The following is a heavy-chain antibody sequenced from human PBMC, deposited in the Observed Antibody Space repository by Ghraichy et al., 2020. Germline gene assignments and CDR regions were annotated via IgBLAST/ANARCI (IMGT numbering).Heavy chain of an antibody. J-gene: IGHJ4*02. CDR3: ARGVETDSIVVVPAATPDFFDY. Sequence: SETLSLTCAVYGGSFSGYYWSWIRQPPGKGLEWIGEINHSGSTNYNPSLKSRVTISVDTSKNQFSLKLSSVTAADTAVYYCARGVETDSIVVVPAATPDFFDYWGQGTLVTVSS. CDR2: INHSGST. V-gene: IGHV4-34*01. D-gene: IGHD2-2*01. CDR1: GGSFSGYY.